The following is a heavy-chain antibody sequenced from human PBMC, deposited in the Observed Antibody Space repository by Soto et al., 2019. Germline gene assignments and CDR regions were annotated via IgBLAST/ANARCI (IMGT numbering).Heavy chain of an antibody. J-gene: IGHJ4*02. CDR1: VYTFTGYY. CDR3: GRGRSGELVIFY. D-gene: IGHD1-26*01. Sequence: ASVKVACKRSVYTFTGYYIHWVRQTPGQGPEWMGEISPQTGGTKYAQKYQGRVTMTRDTSITTVYMELSNLSPDDTAVYYCGRGRSGELVIFYWGQGTLVTV. V-gene: IGHV1-2*02. CDR2: ISPQTGGT.